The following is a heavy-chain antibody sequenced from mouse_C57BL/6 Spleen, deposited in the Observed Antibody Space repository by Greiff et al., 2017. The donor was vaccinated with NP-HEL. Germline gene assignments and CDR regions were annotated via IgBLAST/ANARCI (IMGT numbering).Heavy chain of an antibody. CDR3: ARISGQNPGGFAY. CDR2: IWSGGST. D-gene: IGHD3-2*02. J-gene: IGHJ3*01. CDR1: GFSLTSYG. V-gene: IGHV2-2*01. Sequence: VKLVESGPGLVQPSQSLSITCTVSGFSLTSYGVHWVRQSPGKGLEWLGVIWSGGSTDYNAAFISRLSISKDNSKSQVFFKMNSLQADDTAIYYCARISGQNPGGFAYWGQGTLVTVSA.